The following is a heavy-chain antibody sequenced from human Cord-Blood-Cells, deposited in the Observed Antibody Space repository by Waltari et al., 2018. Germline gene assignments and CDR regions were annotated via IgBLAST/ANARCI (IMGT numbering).Heavy chain of an antibody. V-gene: IGHV1-8*01. D-gene: IGHD3-10*01. CDR2: MNPNSGNT. CDR3: ARGSEYYGSGSYYNDY. J-gene: IGHJ4*02. Sequence: QVQLVQSGAEVKKPGASVKVSCKASVYTFTRYVINWVRPDTGQGLEWMGWMNPNSGNTGYAQKFQGRVTMTRNTSISTAYMELSSLRSEDTAVYYCARGSEYYGSGSYYNDYWGQGTLVTVSS. CDR1: VYTFTRYV.